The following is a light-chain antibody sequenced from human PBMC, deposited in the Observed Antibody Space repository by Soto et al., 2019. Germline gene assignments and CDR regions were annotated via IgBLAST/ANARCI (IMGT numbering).Light chain of an antibody. V-gene: IGKV3-20*01. J-gene: IGKJ1*01. CDR3: EQYGSSPRT. CDR1: QSVSSNY. Sequence: EIVLTQSPGTLSLSPGERATLSCRASQSVSSNYFAWYQQKPGQAPRLLIYGVSSRTTGIPDRFSGSGSGTDFTLTISRLEPEDFAVYYCEQYGSSPRTFGQGTKVEIK. CDR2: GVS.